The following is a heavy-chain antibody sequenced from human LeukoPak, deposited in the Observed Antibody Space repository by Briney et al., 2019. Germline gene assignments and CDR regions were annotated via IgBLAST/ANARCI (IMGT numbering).Heavy chain of an antibody. CDR3: ARDNYDSGGYYFD. D-gene: IGHD3-22*01. J-gene: IGHJ4*02. V-gene: IGHV3-48*03. Sequence: GGSLRLSCAASGFTFSSYDMNWVRQAPGKGLEWVSYISSSGSTAHYAASVKGRFPISRDNPKKSLYLQMNSLRAEDTAVYYCARDNYDSGGYYFDWGQGTLVTVSS. CDR1: GFTFSSYD. CDR2: ISSSGSTA.